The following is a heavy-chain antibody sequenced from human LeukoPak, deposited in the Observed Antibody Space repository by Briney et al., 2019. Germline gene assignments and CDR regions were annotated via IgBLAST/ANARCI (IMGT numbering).Heavy chain of an antibody. CDR1: GSTFSSYG. D-gene: IGHD4-17*01. CDR2: IWNDGSHQ. V-gene: IGHV3-33*01. J-gene: IGHJ4*02. Sequence: PGGSLRLSCSASGSTFSSYGMHWVRQAPGKGLEWVAVIWNDGSHQYYADSEKGRFTISRDNSRNTVYLQMNRLRVEDTAVYYCARDATEYGDSHFDWWGQGTLVTVSS. CDR3: ARDATEYGDSHFDW.